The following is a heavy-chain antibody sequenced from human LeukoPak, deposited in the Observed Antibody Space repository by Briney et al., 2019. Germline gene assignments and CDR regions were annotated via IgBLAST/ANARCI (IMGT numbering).Heavy chain of an antibody. CDR3: ARLSYGGWLQDH. CDR2: ISSSSNVI. J-gene: IGHJ4*02. V-gene: IGHV3-21*01. D-gene: IGHD5-24*01. Sequence: GGSLRLSCAASGFTFSTYSMNWVRQAPGKGLEWVSSISSSSNVIYYADSVKGRFTISRDNAKNSLDLQVNSLRAEDTAVYYCARLSYGGWLQDHWGQGTLVTVSS. CDR1: GFTFSTYS.